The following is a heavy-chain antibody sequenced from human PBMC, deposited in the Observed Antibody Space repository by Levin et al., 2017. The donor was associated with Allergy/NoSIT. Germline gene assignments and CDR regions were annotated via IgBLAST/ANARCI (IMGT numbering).Heavy chain of an antibody. D-gene: IGHD3-22*01. CDR2: IIPIFGTA. J-gene: IGHJ5*02. Sequence: SVKVSCKASGGTFSSYAISWVRQAPGQGLEWMGGIIPIFGTANYAQKFQGRVTITADESTSTAYMELSSLRSEDTAVYYCAREITMIVVADEKGYYNWFDPWGQGTLVTVSS. CDR1: GGTFSSYA. V-gene: IGHV1-69*13. CDR3: AREITMIVVADEKGYYNWFDP.